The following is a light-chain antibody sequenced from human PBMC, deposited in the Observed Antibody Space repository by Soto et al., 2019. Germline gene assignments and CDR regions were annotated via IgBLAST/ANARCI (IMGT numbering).Light chain of an antibody. V-gene: IGLV2-14*01. CDR2: EVS. Sequence: QSALTQPASVSGSPGQSITISCTGTSSDVGGYNYVSWYQQYPGKAPKLMIYEVSNRPSGVSNRFSGSKSGNTASLTISGLQAGDEADYYCSSYATSSTHVVFGGGTKVTVL. CDR3: SSYATSSTHVV. CDR1: SSDVGGYNY. J-gene: IGLJ2*01.